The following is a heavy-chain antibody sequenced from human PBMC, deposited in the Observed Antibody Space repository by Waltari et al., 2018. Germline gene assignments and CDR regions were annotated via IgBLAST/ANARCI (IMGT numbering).Heavy chain of an antibody. Sequence: EAQLVESGGGLVQPGGSLRLSCAASGFSFSSYEMNWVRQAPGKGLEWISVISDSDNSKFYAESVKGRFTVSRDNAKNSLHLEMNSLRAEDTATYYCVRDGLGSGRTRVDVWGQGTTVIVSS. CDR1: GFSFSSYE. CDR3: VRDGLGSGRTRVDV. D-gene: IGHD2-2*01. CDR2: ISDSDNSK. V-gene: IGHV3-48*03. J-gene: IGHJ6*02.